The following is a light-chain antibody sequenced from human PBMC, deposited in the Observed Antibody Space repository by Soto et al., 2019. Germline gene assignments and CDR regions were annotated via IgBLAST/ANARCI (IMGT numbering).Light chain of an antibody. J-gene: IGKJ4*01. CDR2: SAS. Sequence: EIVMTQSPATLPVSPGERATLSCRASQTVYNNLAWYQQKPGQAPRLLIYSASTRATGLPARFSGSGSGTEFTLTISSLQSEDFAVYFCQQYTAWPLTFSGGTKVVIK. CDR1: QTVYNN. V-gene: IGKV3-15*01. CDR3: QQYTAWPLT.